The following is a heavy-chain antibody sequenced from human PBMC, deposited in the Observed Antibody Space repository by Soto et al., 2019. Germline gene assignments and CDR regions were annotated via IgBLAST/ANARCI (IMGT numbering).Heavy chain of an antibody. V-gene: IGHV3-48*03. Sequence: PGGSLRLSCAASGFTFSSYEMNWVRQAPGKGLEWVSYISSSGSTIYYADSVKGRFTISRDNAKNSLYLQMNSLRAEDTAVYYCARSAPVYNWNDPVAFDIWGQGTMVTVS. CDR2: ISSSGSTI. D-gene: IGHD1-20*01. CDR3: ARSAPVYNWNDPVAFDI. J-gene: IGHJ3*02. CDR1: GFTFSSYE.